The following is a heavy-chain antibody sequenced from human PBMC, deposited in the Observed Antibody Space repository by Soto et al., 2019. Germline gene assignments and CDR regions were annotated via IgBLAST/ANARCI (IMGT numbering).Heavy chain of an antibody. CDR1: GFTFSDYG. Sequence: QVQLVESGGGVVQPGRSLRLSCAASGFTFSDYGMHWVRQAPGKGLERVAVISYDGTNKYYAESVQARFTISRDNSKNTLYLQLNSLRVDDTAVYYCAKSVRYCIGTSCSPEAFDVWGQGTVVTVSS. CDR3: AKSVRYCIGTSCSPEAFDV. V-gene: IGHV3-30*18. J-gene: IGHJ3*01. D-gene: IGHD2-2*01. CDR2: ISYDGTNK.